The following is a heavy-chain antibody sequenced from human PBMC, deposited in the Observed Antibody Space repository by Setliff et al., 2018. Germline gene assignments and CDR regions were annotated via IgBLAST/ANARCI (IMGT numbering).Heavy chain of an antibody. D-gene: IGHD2-2*01. CDR2: ISTRNDDT. J-gene: IGHJ5*02. V-gene: IGHV1-18*01. CDR1: GYIFTRYR. CDR3: ARAPPTVVIPPGRAFFDP. Sequence: ASVKVSCKASGYIFTRYRITWVRQSPGQGLEWMGWISTRNDDTGYAQKFKGRVTLTTDTSTNTAYMELRSLRSDDTAVYYCARAPPTVVIPPGRAFFDPWCQGTLVTVSS.